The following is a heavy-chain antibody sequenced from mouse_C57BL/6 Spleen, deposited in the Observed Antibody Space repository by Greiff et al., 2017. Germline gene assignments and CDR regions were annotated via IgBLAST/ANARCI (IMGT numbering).Heavy chain of an antibody. Sequence: EVQRVESGGGLVKPGGSLKLSCAASGFTFSSYAMSWVRQTPEKRLEWVATISAGGSYTYYPDNVKGRFTISRDNAKNNLYLQMSHLKSEDTAMYYCARVSYGSSDFDYWGQGTTLTVSS. CDR3: ARVSYGSSDFDY. CDR2: ISAGGSYT. CDR1: GFTFSSYA. J-gene: IGHJ2*01. V-gene: IGHV5-4*01. D-gene: IGHD1-1*01.